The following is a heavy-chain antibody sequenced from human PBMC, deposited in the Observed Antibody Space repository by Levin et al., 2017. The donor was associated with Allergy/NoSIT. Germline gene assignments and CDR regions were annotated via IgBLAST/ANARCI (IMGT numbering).Heavy chain of an antibody. CDR1: GGSVISDNSY. CDR2: FYNSGIT. Sequence: PGGSLRLSCTVSGGSVISDNSYRGWIRQPPGKGLEWIASFYNSGITYYNPSLRSRVTISVDTSKNQFSLNLNSVTAADTSIYYCVIFAGHWGPGILVTVSS. CDR3: VIFAGH. J-gene: IGHJ4*02. D-gene: IGHD3-3*01. V-gene: IGHV4-39*01.